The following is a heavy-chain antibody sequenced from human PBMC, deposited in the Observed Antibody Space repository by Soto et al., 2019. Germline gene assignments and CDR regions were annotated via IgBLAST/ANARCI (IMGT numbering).Heavy chain of an antibody. D-gene: IGHD2-2*01. CDR2: IYYRGTT. V-gene: IGHV4-59*11. CDR3: ARGGGCPYHGHVFSY. Sequence: SETLSLTCSVSGVSTSNHYWTWIRKPPGQGPEWIGCIYYRGTTNYNASFNSRVTISVDTSKNQFSLKLTSVTTVDTAVYYCARGGGCPYHGHVFSYRGRGTLVPGSS. CDR1: GVSTSNHY. J-gene: IGHJ1*01.